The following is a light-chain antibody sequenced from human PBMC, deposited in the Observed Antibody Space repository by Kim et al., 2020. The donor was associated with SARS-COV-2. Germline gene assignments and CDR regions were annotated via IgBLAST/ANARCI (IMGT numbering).Light chain of an antibody. J-gene: IGKJ3*01. CDR2: DTF. CDR3: QQNHTYPFT. V-gene: IGKV1-39*01. Sequence: ASVGDRVSITCRASQTIGTLLNWYQQKAGKAPRLLIHDTFTLQSGVPSRFSGSGSGTDFTLTISSLQPEDFATYFCQQNHTYPFTFGPGTKVDIK. CDR1: QTIGTL.